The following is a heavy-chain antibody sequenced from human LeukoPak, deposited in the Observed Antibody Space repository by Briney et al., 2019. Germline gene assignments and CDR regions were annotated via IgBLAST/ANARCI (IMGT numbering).Heavy chain of an antibody. CDR2: IYYSGST. CDR1: GGSICGYY. J-gene: IGHJ4*02. V-gene: IGHV4-59*01. Sequence: PSENLSFTATVSGGSICGYYWGWMRQRPGKGREWIGCIYYSGSTNYNPSLKSRVTISVDTSKNQYSLKLGSVTAADAAVYYGARETMVRGVITDDYWGQGTLVTVSS. D-gene: IGHD3-10*01. CDR3: ARETMVRGVITDDY.